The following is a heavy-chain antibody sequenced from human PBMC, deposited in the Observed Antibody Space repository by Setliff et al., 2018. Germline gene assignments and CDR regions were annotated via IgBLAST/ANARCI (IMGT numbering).Heavy chain of an antibody. CDR2: IESQSDGGST. V-gene: IGHV3-15*04. Sequence: GGSLRLSCAASGFTFNKAWMSWIRQAPGRAPEWLGFIESQSDGGSTDYAAPVKGRFTISRDDSKSTLSLQMNSLKTEDTAVYYCTTAPLAAASTCWGQGTLVTVSS. CDR1: GFTFNKAW. J-gene: IGHJ4*02. D-gene: IGHD6-13*01. CDR3: TTAPLAAASTC.